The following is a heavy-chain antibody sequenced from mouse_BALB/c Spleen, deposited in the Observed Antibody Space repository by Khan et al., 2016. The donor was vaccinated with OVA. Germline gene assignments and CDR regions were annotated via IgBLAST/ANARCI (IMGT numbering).Heavy chain of an antibody. V-gene: IGHV1S81*02. CDR1: GYTFSSCY. CDR3: IRSDEGSFAY. CDR2: INTSNGGS. J-gene: IGHJ3*01. Sequence: VELVESGAELVKPGASVKLSCKASGYTFSSCYMYWVKERPGQGIVWIGEINTSNGGSNFNETFKTKVTLTVDKSSSTAYMQLGSLTSEDSAVYYCIRSDEGSFAYWGQGTLVTVSS.